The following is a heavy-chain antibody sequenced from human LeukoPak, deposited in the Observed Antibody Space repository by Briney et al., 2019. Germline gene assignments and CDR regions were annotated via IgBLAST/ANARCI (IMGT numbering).Heavy chain of an antibody. Sequence: SETLSLTCSVSGGSIGSYHWSWIRQPPGKGLEWIGHVHYTWNTKYNPSLKSRVTISVDTSKNQFSLKLSSVTAADTAVYYCARDRGGGGSYGWFDPWGQGTLVTVSS. CDR3: ARDRGGGGSYGWFDP. D-gene: IGHD1-26*01. V-gene: IGHV4-59*01. CDR2: VHYTWNT. CDR1: GGSIGSYH. J-gene: IGHJ5*02.